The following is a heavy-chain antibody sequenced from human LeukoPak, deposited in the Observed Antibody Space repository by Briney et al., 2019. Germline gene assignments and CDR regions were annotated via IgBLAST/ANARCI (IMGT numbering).Heavy chain of an antibody. J-gene: IGHJ4*02. V-gene: IGHV3-7*03. Sequence: PGGSLRLSCAASGFTFSRYWMSWVRQGPGKGLEWVANIKKDGSEKGYVDSVKGRFTISRDNSKNTLDLQMNWVRVDDTAVYYCANVGDGPAYWGQGTLVTVSS. CDR1: GFTFSRYW. CDR3: ANVGDGPAY. CDR2: IKKDGSEK. D-gene: IGHD3-10*01.